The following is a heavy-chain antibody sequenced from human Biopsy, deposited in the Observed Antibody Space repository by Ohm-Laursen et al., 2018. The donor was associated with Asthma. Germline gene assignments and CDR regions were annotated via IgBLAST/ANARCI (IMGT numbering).Heavy chain of an antibody. Sequence: SETLSLTCTVSGVFIRSYYWTWIRQPPGKGLEWIGEIYHSGSTNYNPSLKSRVTISVDKSKNQFSLKLSSVTAADTAVYYCARLMSGSYSFDYWGQGTLVTVSS. CDR3: ARLMSGSYSFDY. J-gene: IGHJ4*02. D-gene: IGHD1-26*01. CDR2: IYHSGST. CDR1: GVFIRSYY. V-gene: IGHV4-59*12.